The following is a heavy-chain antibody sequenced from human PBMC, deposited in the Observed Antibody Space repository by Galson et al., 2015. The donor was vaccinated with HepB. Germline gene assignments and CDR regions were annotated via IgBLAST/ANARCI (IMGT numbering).Heavy chain of an antibody. J-gene: IGHJ4*02. D-gene: IGHD2-21*01. CDR1: GFIFSTYD. V-gene: IGHV3-23*01. CDR3: TKDPRFVVVPYTED. Sequence: LSCAASGFIFSTYDMCWVRQAPGRGLEWISSISGSGRRTYYADSVKGRFTISRDNAKNTLYLEMDTLSAGDTAVYYCTKDPRFVVVPYTEDWGQGTLVTVSS. CDR2: ISGSGRRT.